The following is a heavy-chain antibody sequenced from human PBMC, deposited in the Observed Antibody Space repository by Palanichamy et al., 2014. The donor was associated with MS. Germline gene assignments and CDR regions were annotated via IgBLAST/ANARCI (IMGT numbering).Heavy chain of an antibody. V-gene: IGHV3-21*01. Sequence: EVQLVESGGGLVKPGGSLRLSCAASGFTFSTYSMNWVRQAPGKGLEWVSSIDSSSRYIYYADSLKGRFTISRDNAKNSLYLQMNTLRPEDTAVYYCARVRCSTTSCNFDSWGQGTLVTVSS. CDR1: GFTFSTYS. CDR2: IDSSSRYI. CDR3: ARVRCSTTSCNFDS. D-gene: IGHD2-2*01. J-gene: IGHJ4*02.